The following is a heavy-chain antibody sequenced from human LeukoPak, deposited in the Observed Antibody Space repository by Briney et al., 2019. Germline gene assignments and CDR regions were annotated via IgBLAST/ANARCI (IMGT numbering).Heavy chain of an antibody. J-gene: IGHJ4*02. D-gene: IGHD5-12*01. CDR1: GGSISSYY. CDR2: IYYSGST. V-gene: IGHV4-59*12. CDR3: ARAREVVSRGYYFDY. Sequence: SETLSLTCTVSGGSISSYYWSWIRQPPGKGLEWIGYIYYSGSTYYNPSLRSRVTISVDTSKNQFSLKLSSVTVADTAVYYCARAREVVSRGYYFDYWGQGTLVTVSS.